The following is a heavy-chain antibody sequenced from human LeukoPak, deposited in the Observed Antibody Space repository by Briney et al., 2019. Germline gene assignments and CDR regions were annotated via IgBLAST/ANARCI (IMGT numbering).Heavy chain of an antibody. CDR3: ARVRMSGFYYYYYYMDV. J-gene: IGHJ6*03. D-gene: IGHD2-15*01. V-gene: IGHV4-34*01. CDR2: INHSGST. CDR1: GGSFSGYY. Sequence: SETLPLTCAVYGGSFSGYYWSWIRQPPGKGLEWIGEINHSGSTNYNPSLKSRVTISVDTSKNQFSLKLSSVTAADTAVYYCARVRMSGFYYYYYYMDVWGKGTTVTVSS.